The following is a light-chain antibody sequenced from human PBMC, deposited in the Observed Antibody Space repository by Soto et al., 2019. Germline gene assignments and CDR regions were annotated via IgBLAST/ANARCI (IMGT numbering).Light chain of an antibody. Sequence: IELTQSPATLSLSPGERATLSCRASQTIGNYLAWYQQKPGQAPRLLIYDASNRATGIPARFSGSGSGTDFTLTISGLEPEDFAVYYCQRRSAWPPITFGQGTRLDIK. CDR3: QRRSAWPPIT. V-gene: IGKV3-11*01. CDR2: DAS. J-gene: IGKJ5*01. CDR1: QTIGNY.